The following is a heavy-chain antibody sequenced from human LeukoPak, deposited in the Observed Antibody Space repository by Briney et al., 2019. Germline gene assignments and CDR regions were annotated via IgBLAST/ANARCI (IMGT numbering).Heavy chain of an antibody. Sequence: SETLSLTCAVYGGSFSGYYWTWIRQPPGKGLEWIGEINHSGSTNYDPSLKSRVTISVDTSKNQFSLKLSSVTAADTAVYYCARGKGSGWTFDYWGQGTLVTVSS. CDR2: INHSGST. CDR1: GGSFSGYY. V-gene: IGHV4-34*01. J-gene: IGHJ4*02. D-gene: IGHD6-19*01. CDR3: ARGKGSGWTFDY.